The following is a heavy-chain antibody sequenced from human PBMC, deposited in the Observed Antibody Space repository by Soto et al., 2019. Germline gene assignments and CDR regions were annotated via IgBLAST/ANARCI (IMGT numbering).Heavy chain of an antibody. Sequence: QVQLQESGPGLVKPSETLSLTCTVSGGSINSYYWCWVRQPAGKGLEWIGRFYPTGKINYSPSLKSRLTMSADTSTNQFSLNLTSVTAADTAVYYCARCGLDYGMDVWGQGTTVTVSS. CDR2: FYPTGKI. D-gene: IGHD3-16*01. J-gene: IGHJ6*02. CDR1: GGSINSYY. CDR3: ARCGLDYGMDV. V-gene: IGHV4-4*07.